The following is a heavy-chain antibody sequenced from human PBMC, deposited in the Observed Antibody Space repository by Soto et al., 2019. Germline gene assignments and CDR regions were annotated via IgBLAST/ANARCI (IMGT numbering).Heavy chain of an antibody. D-gene: IGHD6-19*01. V-gene: IGHV4-61*01. Sequence: QVQLQESGPGLVKPSETLSLTCTVSGGSVSSGSYYWSWIRQPPGKGLEWIGYIYYSGSTNYNPSLESRVAISVDTSKNQFSLKLSSVTAADTAVYYCARVAVAGKTGVDYWGQGTLVTVSS. CDR1: GGSVSSGSYY. J-gene: IGHJ4*02. CDR3: ARVAVAGKTGVDY. CDR2: IYYSGST.